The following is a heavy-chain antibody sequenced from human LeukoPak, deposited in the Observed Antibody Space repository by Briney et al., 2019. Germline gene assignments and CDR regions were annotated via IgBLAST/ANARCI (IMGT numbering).Heavy chain of an antibody. D-gene: IGHD3-22*01. Sequence: ASVKVSFKASGYTFTGYYMHWVRQAPGQGLEWMGWINPKSGGTNYAQKFQGRVTITRDTSISTAYMELSSLRSDDTAVYYCARGGSRITMTVVVIPGDYWGQGTLVTVSS. CDR3: ARGGSRITMTVVVIPGDY. CDR1: GYTFTGYY. V-gene: IGHV1-2*02. CDR2: INPKSGGT. J-gene: IGHJ4*02.